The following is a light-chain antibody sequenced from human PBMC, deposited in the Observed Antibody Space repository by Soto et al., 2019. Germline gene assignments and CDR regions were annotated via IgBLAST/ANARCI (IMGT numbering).Light chain of an antibody. J-gene: IGLJ3*02. CDR3: QAYDYILTASV. CDR2: GNR. CDR1: TSKLGAGYD. Sequence: QSVLTQPPSVSGAPVQRVTLSCTGNTSKLGAGYDVHWYQQLPGAAPKLVIFGNRNRPSGVPERFSGSKSGTSASLAITGLQAEDEADYYCQAYDYILTASVFGGGTKLTV. V-gene: IGLV1-40*01.